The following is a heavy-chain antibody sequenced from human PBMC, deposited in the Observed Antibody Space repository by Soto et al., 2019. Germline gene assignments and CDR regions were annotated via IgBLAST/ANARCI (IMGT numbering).Heavy chain of an antibody. CDR3: AKDGNPIPYLTGYYRLGWFDP. V-gene: IGHV4-59*01. CDR2: MYYSGST. CDR1: GGSISSYY. Sequence: SETLSLTCTVSGGSISSYYWSWIRQPPGKGLEWIGYMYYSGSTNYNPSLKSRVTISVDTSKNQFSLKLSSVTAADTAVYYCAKDGNPIPYLTGYYRLGWFDPWGQGTLVTVSS. J-gene: IGHJ5*02. D-gene: IGHD3-9*01.